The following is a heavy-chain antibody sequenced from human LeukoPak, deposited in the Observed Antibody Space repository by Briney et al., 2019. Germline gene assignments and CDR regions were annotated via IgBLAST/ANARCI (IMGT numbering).Heavy chain of an antibody. D-gene: IGHD2-15*01. CDR2: IYPGDSDT. Sequence: GESLKISCKASGYSFTNYWIAWVRQMPGKGLEWMGIIYPGDSDTRYSPSFQGQVTISVDKSISTAYLQWSSLKASDTATYYCARRWGYCSGGTCYWFDTWGQGTLVTVSS. CDR1: GYSFTNYW. V-gene: IGHV5-51*01. CDR3: ARRWGYCSGGTCYWFDT. J-gene: IGHJ5*02.